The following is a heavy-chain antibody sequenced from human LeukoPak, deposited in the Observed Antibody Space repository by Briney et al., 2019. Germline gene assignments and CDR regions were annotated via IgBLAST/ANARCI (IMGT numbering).Heavy chain of an antibody. J-gene: IGHJ4*02. D-gene: IGHD5-12*01. CDR2: IYTSGST. CDR1: GESFSGYY. V-gene: IGHV4-4*07. CDR3: ARERAAGYSGYDPYFDY. Sequence: SETLSLTCAVYGESFSGYYWSWIRQPAGKGLEWIGRIYTSGSTNYNPSLKSRVTMSVDTSKNQFSLKLSSVTAADTAVYYCARERAAGYSGYDPYFDYWGQGTLVTVSS.